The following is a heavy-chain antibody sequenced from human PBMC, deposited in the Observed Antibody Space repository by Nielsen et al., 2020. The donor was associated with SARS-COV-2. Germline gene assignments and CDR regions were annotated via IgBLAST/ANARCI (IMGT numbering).Heavy chain of an antibody. D-gene: IGHD2-21*02. CDR3: ARGGKYCGGDCYLDY. CDR1: GYTFTGYY. V-gene: IGHV1-2*02. CDR2: INPSSGGT. Sequence: ASVKVSCKASGYTFTGYYMHWVRQAPGQGLEWMGWINPSSGGTNYAQKFQGRVTMTRDTSISTAYMELSRLRSDDTAVYYCARGGKYCGGDCYLDYWGQGTLVTVSS. J-gene: IGHJ4*02.